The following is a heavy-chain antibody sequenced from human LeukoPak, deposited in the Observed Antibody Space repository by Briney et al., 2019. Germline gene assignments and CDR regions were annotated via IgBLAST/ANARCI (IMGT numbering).Heavy chain of an antibody. CDR3: ARDRPNNWFDP. CDR1: GYTFTDYY. Sequence: ASVKVSCKASGYTFTDYYLHWVRQAPGQGLEWMGCINPNSGATTYAQKFRGRVSVTRDTSISTAYMELSSLRSDDTAVYYCARDRPNNWFDPWGQGTLVTVSS. V-gene: IGHV1-2*02. CDR2: INPNSGAT. J-gene: IGHJ5*02.